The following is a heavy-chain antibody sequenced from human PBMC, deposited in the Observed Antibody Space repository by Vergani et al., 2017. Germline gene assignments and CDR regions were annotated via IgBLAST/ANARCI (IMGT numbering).Heavy chain of an antibody. CDR1: GDSISSGNYY. D-gene: IGHD1-26*01. J-gene: IGHJ3*02. Sequence: QVQLQESGPGLLKPSQTLSLTCSVAGDSISSGNYYWNWIRQPAGKGLEWMGRIYSSGSTSYNPSIKSRITMSLDTSKNQFSLSLSSVTAADTAVYYCASGTVLHALDKWSQGTVVTVS. CDR2: IYSSGST. V-gene: IGHV4-61*02. CDR3: ASGTVLHALDK.